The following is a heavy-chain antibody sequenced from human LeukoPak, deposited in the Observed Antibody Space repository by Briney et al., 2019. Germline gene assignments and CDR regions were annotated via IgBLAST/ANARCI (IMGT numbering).Heavy chain of an antibody. CDR1: GFTFSSYE. V-gene: IGHV3-21*05. D-gene: IGHD6-13*01. CDR2: ISSSSSYI. CDR3: ARAIIAAAGDY. J-gene: IGHJ4*02. Sequence: PGGSLRLSCAASGFTFSSYEMNWVRQAPGKGLEWVSYISSSSSYIYYADSVKGRFTISRDNAKNSLYLQMNSLRAEDTAVYYCARAIIAAAGDYWGQGTLVTVSS.